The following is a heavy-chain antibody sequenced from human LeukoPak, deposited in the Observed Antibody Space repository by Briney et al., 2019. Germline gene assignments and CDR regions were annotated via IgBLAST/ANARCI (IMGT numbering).Heavy chain of an antibody. Sequence: GASVRVSCKASGYTFTSYYMHWVRQAPGQGLEWMGIINPSGGSTSYAQKFQGRVTMTRDTSTSTVYMELSSPRSEDTAVYYCARGRDMVRGVKRQNHDAFDIWGQGTMVTVSS. CDR3: ARGRDMVRGVKRQNHDAFDI. CDR2: INPSGGST. J-gene: IGHJ3*02. V-gene: IGHV1-46*01. D-gene: IGHD3-10*01. CDR1: GYTFTSYY.